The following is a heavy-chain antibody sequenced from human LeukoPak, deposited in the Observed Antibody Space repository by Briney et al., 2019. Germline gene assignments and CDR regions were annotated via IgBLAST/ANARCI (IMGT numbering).Heavy chain of an antibody. D-gene: IGHD4/OR15-4a*01. V-gene: IGHV4-61*01. CDR2: IYYSGST. Sequence: SETLSLTCTVSGDSISDDSISNYYWSWIRQPPGKGLEYVGCIYYSGSTNYNPSLKSRVTISVDSSKSQVSLRLSSVTAADTAVYYCARDQFQYYGAIGLFDDWGQGTLVTVSS. CDR3: ARDQFQYYGAIGLFDD. J-gene: IGHJ4*02. CDR1: GDSISDDSISNYY.